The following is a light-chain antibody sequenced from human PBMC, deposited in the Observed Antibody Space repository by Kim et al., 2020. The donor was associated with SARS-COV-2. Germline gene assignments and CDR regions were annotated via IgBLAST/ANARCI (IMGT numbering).Light chain of an antibody. Sequence: GQSVTNACTETSSDVGGYNYVSWYQHHPGKTPKLLIYDVTKRPSGVPDRFSGYKSGNTDSLTISGLQAEDEADYYSCSYAGTFSGLFGGGTQLTV. CDR2: DVT. CDR1: SSDVGGYNY. V-gene: IGLV2-11*01. J-gene: IGLJ2*01. CDR3: CSYAGTFSGL.